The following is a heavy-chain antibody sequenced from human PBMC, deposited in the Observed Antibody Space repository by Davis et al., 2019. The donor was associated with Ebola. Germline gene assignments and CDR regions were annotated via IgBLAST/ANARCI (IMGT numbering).Heavy chain of an antibody. CDR2: ISAYNGNT. J-gene: IGHJ5*02. D-gene: IGHD3-22*01. CDR1: GYTFTSYG. Sequence: ASVKVSCKASGYTFTSYGISWVRQAPGQGLEWMGWISAYNGNTNYAQKLQGRVTMTTDTSPSTAYIELRSLRSNATAVYYCARDVTMIVGGWFDPWGQGTLVTVSS. V-gene: IGHV1-18*01. CDR3: ARDVTMIVGGWFDP.